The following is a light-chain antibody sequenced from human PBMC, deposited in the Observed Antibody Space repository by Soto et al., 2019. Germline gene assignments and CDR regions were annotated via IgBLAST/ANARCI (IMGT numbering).Light chain of an antibody. CDR2: EVS. V-gene: IGLV2-14*01. CDR1: SSDVGGYNF. J-gene: IGLJ2*01. CDR3: SSYTNSSTLVG. Sequence: QSALTQPASVSRSPGQSITISCTGTSSDVGGYNFVSWYQHHPGKAPKLIIYEVSNRPSGVSNRFSASKSGNTASLTISGLQAEDEADYYCSSYTNSSTLVGFGGGTKVTVL.